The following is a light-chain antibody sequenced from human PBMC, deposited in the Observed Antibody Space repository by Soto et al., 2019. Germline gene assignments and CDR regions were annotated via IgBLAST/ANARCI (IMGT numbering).Light chain of an antibody. CDR3: TSYTTRTTWV. Sequence: QSVLTQPASVSGSPGQSIAISCTGTSSDVAAYNYVSWYQQHPGKAPKLMIYDVSNRLSGVSNRFSCSKSGNTASLTISGLQAEDEADYYCTSYTTRTTWVFGGGTKLTVL. V-gene: IGLV2-14*03. CDR2: DVS. J-gene: IGLJ3*02. CDR1: SSDVAAYNY.